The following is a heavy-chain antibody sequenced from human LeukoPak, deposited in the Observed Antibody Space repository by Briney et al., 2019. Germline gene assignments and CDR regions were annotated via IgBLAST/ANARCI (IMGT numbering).Heavy chain of an antibody. D-gene: IGHD2-2*01. CDR3: AKDLPAAYFDY. CDR2: VRSDGGIK. J-gene: IGHJ4*02. V-gene: IGHV3-30*02. CDR1: GFTFSNYG. Sequence: GGSLRLSCAASGFTFSNYGMHWVRQAPGKGLEWVAFVRSDGGIKYYADSVKGRFTISRDNSRTTLHLQMNSLRAEDTAVYHCAKDLPAAYFDYWGQGTLVTVSS.